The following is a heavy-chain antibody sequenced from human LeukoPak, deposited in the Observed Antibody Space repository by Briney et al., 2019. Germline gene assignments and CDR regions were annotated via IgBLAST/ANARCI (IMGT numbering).Heavy chain of an antibody. CDR2: ISAYTGNT. D-gene: IGHD2-21*02. CDR3: ARDRVVVTAGPYFDY. CDR1: GYTFTGYY. Sequence: ASVKVSCKASGYTFTGYYMHWVRQAPGQGLEWMGWISAYTGNTNYAQKFQGRVTTTTDTSTSTAYMELRSLRSDDTAVYYCARDRVVVTAGPYFDYWGQGTLVTVSS. V-gene: IGHV1-18*04. J-gene: IGHJ4*02.